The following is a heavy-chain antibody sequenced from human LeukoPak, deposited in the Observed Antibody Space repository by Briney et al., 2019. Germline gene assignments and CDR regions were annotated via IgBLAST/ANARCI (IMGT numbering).Heavy chain of an antibody. J-gene: IGHJ4*02. V-gene: IGHV3-74*01. CDR3: VREYYYNYSGHRALAY. CDR2: SDGGGSST. Sequence: GGSLRLSCAASGFTFSNYWMHWVRQVPGKGLVWVSRSDGGGSSTSYADSVKGRFSISRDNAKSILYLQMNSLRAEDTAVYYCVREYYYNYSGHRALAYWGQGSPVTVSP. CDR1: GFTFSNYW. D-gene: IGHD3-22*01.